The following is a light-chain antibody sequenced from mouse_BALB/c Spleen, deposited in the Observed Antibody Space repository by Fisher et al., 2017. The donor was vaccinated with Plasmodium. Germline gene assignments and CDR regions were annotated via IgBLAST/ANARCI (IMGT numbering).Light chain of an antibody. CDR2: KVS. CDR1: QSLVHSYGDTY. CDR3: FQSTHIPLT. J-gene: IGKJ5*01. Sequence: VLTQSPLSLPVSLGDQASISCRSSQSLVHSYGDTYLHWYLQKPGQSPKLLIYKVSNRFSGVPDRFSGSGSGKDFTLKISRVEAEDLGVYFCFQSTHIPLTFGAGTNLELK. V-gene: IGKV1-110*01.